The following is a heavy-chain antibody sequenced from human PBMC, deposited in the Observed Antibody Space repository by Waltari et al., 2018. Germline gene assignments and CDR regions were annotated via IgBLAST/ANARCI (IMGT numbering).Heavy chain of an antibody. V-gene: IGHV5-51*01. D-gene: IGHD6-25*01. J-gene: IGHJ4*02. CDR2: IYPDDSDT. CDR3: ARQRPRPGFDY. CDR1: GYSFTNYW. Sequence: EVQLVQSGAEVKKPGESLKISCKVSGYSFTNYWIGWVRQMPGKGLEWMGIIYPDDSDTRYSPSFQGQVTISADKSINTAYLQWSSLKASDTAIYYCARQRPRPGFDYRGQGTLLTVSS.